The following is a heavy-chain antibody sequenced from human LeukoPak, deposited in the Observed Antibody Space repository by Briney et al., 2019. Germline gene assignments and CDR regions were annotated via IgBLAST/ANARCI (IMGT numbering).Heavy chain of an antibody. Sequence: SETLSLTCTVSGGSISSGDYCWSWIRQPPGKGLEWIGYIYYSGSTYYNPSLKSRVTISVDTSKNQFSLKLSSVTAADTAVYYCARGSYSGSYYSNYWGQGTLVTVSS. CDR1: GGSISSGDYC. CDR3: ARGSYSGSYYSNY. CDR2: IYYSGST. J-gene: IGHJ4*02. D-gene: IGHD1-26*01. V-gene: IGHV4-30-4*08.